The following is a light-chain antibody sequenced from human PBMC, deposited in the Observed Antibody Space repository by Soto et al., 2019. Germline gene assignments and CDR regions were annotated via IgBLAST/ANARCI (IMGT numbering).Light chain of an antibody. V-gene: IGLV1-47*01. CDR1: TSNIGSNY. Sequence: QSVLTQTPSASGTPGQRVTISCSGSTSNIGSNYVYWYQQLPGTPPKLLIHRNNQRPSGVPDRFSGSKSGTSASLAISGLRSEDEADYYCAAWDDSLSGRYVFGTGTKLTVL. CDR2: RNN. J-gene: IGLJ1*01. CDR3: AAWDDSLSGRYV.